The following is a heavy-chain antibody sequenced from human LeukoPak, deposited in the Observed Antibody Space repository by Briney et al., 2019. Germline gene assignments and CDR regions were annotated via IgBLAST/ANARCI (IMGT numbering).Heavy chain of an antibody. CDR2: IIPIFGTA. Sequence: SVKVSYKASGGTFSSYAISWVRQAPGQGLEWMGRIIPIFGTANYAQKFQGRVTITTDESTSTAYMELSSLRSEDTAVYYCARGPETYSGSYYWDYWGQGTLVTVSS. CDR3: ARGPETYSGSYYWDY. J-gene: IGHJ4*02. CDR1: GGTFSSYA. D-gene: IGHD1-26*01. V-gene: IGHV1-69*05.